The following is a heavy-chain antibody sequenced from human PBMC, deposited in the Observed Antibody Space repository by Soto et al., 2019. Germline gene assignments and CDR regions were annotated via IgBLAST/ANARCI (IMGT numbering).Heavy chain of an antibody. CDR3: AREVVAPDFYYLDF. CDR2: ISNNGRST. J-gene: IGHJ4*02. CDR1: GFSFGDHY. V-gene: IGHV3-74*01. D-gene: IGHD2-21*02. Sequence: EVQLVESGGGLVQPGGSPSVSCAASGFSFGDHYMHWVRQTPGKGLVWVSRISNNGRSTFYADSVKGRFTISRDDAKKMVCRQMSRRRAEDTAVYLWAREVVAPDFYYLDFWGRGTLVTVSS.